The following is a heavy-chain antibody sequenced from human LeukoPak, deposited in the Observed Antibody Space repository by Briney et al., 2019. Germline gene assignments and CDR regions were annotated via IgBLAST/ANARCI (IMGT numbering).Heavy chain of an antibody. V-gene: IGHV3-9*01. Sequence: GGSLRLSCAASGFTFGDCAMHWDRQAPGKGLEWVSGIVWNSGSIGYADSVKGRFTISRDNAKNSLYLQMNSLRAADTALYYCAKDLGYSGYKYFDYWGQGTLVTVSS. CDR1: GFTFGDCA. CDR2: IVWNSGSI. J-gene: IGHJ4*02. D-gene: IGHD5-12*01. CDR3: AKDLGYSGYKYFDY.